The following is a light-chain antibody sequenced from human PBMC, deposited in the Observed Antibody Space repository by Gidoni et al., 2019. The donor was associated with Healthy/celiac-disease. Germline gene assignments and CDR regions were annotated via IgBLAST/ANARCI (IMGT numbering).Light chain of an antibody. V-gene: IGLV2-14*03. CDR2: DVS. CDR3: SSYTSSSTPYVV. Sequence: QSALTQPASVSGSPGQSITISCTGTSSDVGGYNYVSWYHPPPGKAPKLMIYDVSNRPSGVSNRFSGSKSGNTASLTISGLQAEDEADYYCSSYTSSSTPYVVFGGGTKLTVL. CDR1: SSDVGGYNY. J-gene: IGLJ2*01.